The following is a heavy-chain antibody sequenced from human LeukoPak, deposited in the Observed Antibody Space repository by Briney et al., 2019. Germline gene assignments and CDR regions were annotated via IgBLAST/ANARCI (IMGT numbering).Heavy chain of an antibody. V-gene: IGHV3-48*02. CDR3: ARDTYYYDSSGYDY. CDR1: GFTFSSYS. Sequence: GGSLRLSCAASGFTFSSYSMNWVRQAPGKGLEWVSYISSSSTIYYADSVKGRFTISRDNAKNSLYLQMNSLRDEDTAVYYCARDTYYYDSSGYDYWGQGTLVTVSS. CDR2: ISSSSTI. D-gene: IGHD3-22*01. J-gene: IGHJ4*02.